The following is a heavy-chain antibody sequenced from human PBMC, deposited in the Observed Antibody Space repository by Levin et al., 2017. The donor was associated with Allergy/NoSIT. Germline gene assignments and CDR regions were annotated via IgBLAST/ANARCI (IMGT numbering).Heavy chain of an antibody. J-gene: IGHJ3*02. Sequence: GESLKISCAASGFTFSSYSMNWVRQAPEKGLEWVSYISSSSSTIYYADSVKGRFTISRDNAKNSLYLQMNSLRAEDTAVYYCARDLYVSYSSSWYGGDAFDIWGQGTMVTVSS. CDR3: ARDLYVSYSSSWYGGDAFDI. D-gene: IGHD6-13*01. CDR2: ISSSSSTI. CDR1: GFTFSSYS. V-gene: IGHV3-48*01.